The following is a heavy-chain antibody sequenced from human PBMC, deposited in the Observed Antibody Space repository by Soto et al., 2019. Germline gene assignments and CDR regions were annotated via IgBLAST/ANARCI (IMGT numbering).Heavy chain of an antibody. CDR1: GFTFSSYA. CDR3: AREGGSYRGWFDP. Sequence: QVQLVESGGGVVQPGRSLRLSCAASGFTFSSYAMHWVRQAPGKGLEWVAVISYDGSNKYYADSVKGRFTISRDNSKNTLYLQMNRLRAEDTAVYYCAREGGSYRGWFDPWGQGTLVTVSS. V-gene: IGHV3-30-3*01. D-gene: IGHD1-26*01. CDR2: ISYDGSNK. J-gene: IGHJ5*02.